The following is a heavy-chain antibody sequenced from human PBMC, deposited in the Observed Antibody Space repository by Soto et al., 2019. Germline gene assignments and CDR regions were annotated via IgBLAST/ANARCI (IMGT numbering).Heavy chain of an antibody. CDR2: IYYRGSG. J-gene: IGHJ4*01. V-gene: IGHV4-59*01. CDR1: GGSINNYY. CDR3: ARGVGGSYSAYYIDF. Sequence: SETLSLTCTVSGGSINNYYWSWIRQPPGKGLEWIGNIYYRGSGNYNPSLESRVTMSLDTSKNQFSLKLRSLTAADTAVYYCARGVGGSYSAYYIDFWGHSALVTVSS. D-gene: IGHD3-10*01.